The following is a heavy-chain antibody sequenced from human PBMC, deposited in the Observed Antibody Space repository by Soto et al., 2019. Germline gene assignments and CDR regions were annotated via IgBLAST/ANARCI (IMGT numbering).Heavy chain of an antibody. J-gene: IGHJ4*02. CDR3: ARVNDYGERHDFDY. Sequence: KTSETLSLTCTVSGGSISSGDYYWSWIRQPPGKGLEWIGYIYYSGSTYYNPSLKSRVTISVDTSKNQFSLKLSSVTAADTAVYYCARVNDYGERHDFDYWGQGTLVTVSS. D-gene: IGHD4-17*01. CDR1: GGSISSGDYY. V-gene: IGHV4-30-4*01. CDR2: IYYSGST.